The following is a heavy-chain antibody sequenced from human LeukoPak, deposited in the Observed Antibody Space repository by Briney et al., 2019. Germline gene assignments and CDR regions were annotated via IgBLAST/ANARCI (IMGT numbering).Heavy chain of an antibody. V-gene: IGHV4-34*01. CDR2: INHSGST. Sequence: PSETLSLTCTVSGGSISSYYRSWIRQPPGKGLEWIGEINHSGSTNYNPSLKSRVTISVDTSKNQFSLKLSSVTAADTAVYYCARGWAFGSSWYVNYYYYMDVWGKGTTVTVSS. D-gene: IGHD6-13*01. CDR3: ARGWAFGSSWYVNYYYYMDV. J-gene: IGHJ6*03. CDR1: GGSISSYY.